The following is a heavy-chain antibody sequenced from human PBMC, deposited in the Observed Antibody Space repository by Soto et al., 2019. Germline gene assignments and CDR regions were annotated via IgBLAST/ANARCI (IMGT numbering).Heavy chain of an antibody. CDR2: IQTGGAT. V-gene: IGHV3-53*01. Sequence: QLVESGGGLFQAGGSTRLSCLVSGFTVGNFDMAWVRQAPGKGLEWASIIQTGGATYYSDSAQGRFTISRDNSKNKVYLQMNSLRVEDTGVYSCVRVLYDSGVVDFWGQGRLINVS. D-gene: IGHD5-12*01. CDR1: GFTVGNFD. CDR3: VRVLYDSGVVDF. J-gene: IGHJ4*02.